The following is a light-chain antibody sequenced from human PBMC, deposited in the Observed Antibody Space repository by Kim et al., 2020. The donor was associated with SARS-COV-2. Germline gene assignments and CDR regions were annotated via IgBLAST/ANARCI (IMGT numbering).Light chain of an antibody. Sequence: DIQMTQSPSSLSASVGDRVTISCQASQDINYSLNWYQQKPGKAPKLLIYDASNLEMGVPSRFSGSRSGTDFTFTISSLQPEDFATYFRYQLYNLPLTFGGGTKVDIK. CDR1: QDINYS. J-gene: IGKJ4*01. CDR2: DAS. CDR3: YQLYNLPLT. V-gene: IGKV1-33*01.